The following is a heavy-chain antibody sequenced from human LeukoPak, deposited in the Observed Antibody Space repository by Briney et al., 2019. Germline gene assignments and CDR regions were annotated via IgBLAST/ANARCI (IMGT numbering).Heavy chain of an antibody. J-gene: IGHJ6*03. CDR2: INQDGGTT. CDR1: GFTFSSLW. Sequence: PGGSLRLSCAASGFTFSSLWMSWVRQAPGRGPEWVANINQDGGTTYYVASVKGRFTISRDNAKNSLSLQMSSLRAEDTAVYYCTKDRQGPNQYHMDVWGKGTMVTVSS. V-gene: IGHV3-7*01. CDR3: TKDRQGPNQYHMDV.